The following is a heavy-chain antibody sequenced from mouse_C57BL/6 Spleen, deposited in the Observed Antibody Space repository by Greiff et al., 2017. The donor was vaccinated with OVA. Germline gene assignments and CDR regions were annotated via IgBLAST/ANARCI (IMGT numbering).Heavy chain of an antibody. CDR3: AHAMDY. J-gene: IGHJ4*01. Sequence: QVQLQQPGAELVRPGTSVKLSCKASGYTFTSYWMHWVKQRPGQGLEWIGVIDPSDSYTNYNQKFKGKATLTVDTSSSTAYMQLSSLTSEDSAVYYCAHAMDYWGQGTSVTVSS. CDR1: GYTFTSYW. V-gene: IGHV1-59*01. CDR2: IDPSDSYT.